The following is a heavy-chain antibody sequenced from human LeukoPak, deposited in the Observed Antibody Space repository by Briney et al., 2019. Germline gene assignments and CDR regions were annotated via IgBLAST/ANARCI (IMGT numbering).Heavy chain of an antibody. CDR3: AADAFVYRSGWYEDY. D-gene: IGHD6-19*01. J-gene: IGHJ4*02. CDR2: IYYSGST. Sequence: SETLSLTCTVSGGSISSYYWSWIRQPPGKGLEWIGYIYYSGSTNYNPFLKSRVTISVDTSKNQFSLKLSSVTAADTAVYYCAADAFVYRSGWYEDYWGQGTLVTVSS. CDR1: GGSISSYY. V-gene: IGHV4-59*01.